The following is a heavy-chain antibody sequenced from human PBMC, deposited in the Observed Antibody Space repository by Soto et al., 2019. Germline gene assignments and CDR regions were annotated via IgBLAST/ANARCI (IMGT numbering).Heavy chain of an antibody. D-gene: IGHD3-10*01. CDR3: ASDFSSSDWFGNRFNP. CDR2: IYYTGST. V-gene: IGHV4-59*02. J-gene: IGHJ5*02. CDR1: GGSVSSYD. Sequence: SETLSLTCTVSGGSVSSYDWSWIRQPPGKALEWIGYIYYTGSTNYNPSLKSRVTLSVDTSKNQFSLMLNSVISAYTAVYYCASDFSSSDWFGNRFNPWGKGSMVTVST.